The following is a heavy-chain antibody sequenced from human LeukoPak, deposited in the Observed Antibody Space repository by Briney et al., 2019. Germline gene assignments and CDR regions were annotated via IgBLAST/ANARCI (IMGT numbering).Heavy chain of an antibody. CDR3: ARDLGVAGHFDY. V-gene: IGHV4-59*01. CDR1: GGSISSYY. CDR2: IYYSGST. Sequence: PSETLSLTCTVSGGSISSYYWSWIRQPPGKGLEWIGYIYYSGSTNYNPSLKSRVTISVDTSKNQFSLKLSSVTAADTAVYYCARDLGVAGHFDYWGQGTLVTVSS. J-gene: IGHJ4*02. D-gene: IGHD6-19*01.